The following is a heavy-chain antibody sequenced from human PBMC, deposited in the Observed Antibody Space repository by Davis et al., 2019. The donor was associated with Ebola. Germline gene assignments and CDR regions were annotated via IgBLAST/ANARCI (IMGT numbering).Heavy chain of an antibody. V-gene: IGHV1-8*01. CDR2: MNPNSGNT. D-gene: IGHD2-21*02. CDR1: GYTFTSYD. Sequence: ASVKVSCKASGYTFTSYDINWVRQATGQGLEWMGWMNPNSGNTVYAQKFQGIVTMTRNTSISTAYMELSSLRSEDTAVYYCARGSPSGDHGNYYYYYGMDVWGQGTTVTVSS. J-gene: IGHJ6*02. CDR3: ARGSPSGDHGNYYYYYGMDV.